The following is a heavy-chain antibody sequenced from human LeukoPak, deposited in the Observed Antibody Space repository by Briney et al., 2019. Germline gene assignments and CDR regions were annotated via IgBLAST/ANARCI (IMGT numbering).Heavy chain of an antibody. Sequence: SVKVSCKASGGTFSSYAISWVRQAPGQGLEWMGRIIPILGIANYAQKFQGRVTMTRDTSTSTVYMELSSLRSEDTAVYYCARDVRELLTPWGQGTLVTVSS. D-gene: IGHD1-26*01. CDR3: ARDVRELLTP. CDR1: GGTFSSYA. V-gene: IGHV1-69*04. CDR2: IIPILGIA. J-gene: IGHJ5*02.